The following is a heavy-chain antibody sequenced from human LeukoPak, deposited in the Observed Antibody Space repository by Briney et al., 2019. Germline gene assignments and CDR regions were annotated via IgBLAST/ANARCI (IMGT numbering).Heavy chain of an antibody. CDR1: GGTFSSYA. J-gene: IGHJ4*02. V-gene: IGHV1-18*01. D-gene: IGHD6-13*01. CDR2: ISAYNGNT. Sequence: GASVKVSCKASGGTFSSYAISWVRQAPGQGLEWMGWISAYNGNTNYAQKLQGRVTMTTDTSTSTAYMELRSLRSDDTAVYYCARDLGAAGTLSFFDYWGQGTLVTVSS. CDR3: ARDLGAAGTLSFFDY.